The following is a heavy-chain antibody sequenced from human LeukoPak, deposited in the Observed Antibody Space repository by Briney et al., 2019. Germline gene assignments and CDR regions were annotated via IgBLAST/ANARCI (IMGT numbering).Heavy chain of an antibody. CDR1: GGSISSSSYY. D-gene: IGHD4/OR15-4a*01. CDR3: AKDANSWGSYYYYGMDV. J-gene: IGHJ6*02. V-gene: IGHV4-39*07. CDR2: IYYSGST. Sequence: SETLSLTCTVSGGSISSSSYYWGWIRQPPGKGLEWIGSIYYSGSTNYNPSLKSRVTISVDTSKNQFSLKLSSVTAADTAVYYCAKDANSWGSYYYYGMDVWGQGTTVTVSS.